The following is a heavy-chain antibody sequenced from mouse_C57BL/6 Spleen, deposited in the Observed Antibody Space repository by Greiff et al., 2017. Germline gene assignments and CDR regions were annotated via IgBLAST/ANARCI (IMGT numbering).Heavy chain of an antibody. D-gene: IGHD1-1*01. J-gene: IGHJ4*01. CDR1: GFTFSSYA. CDR2: ISDGGSYT. CDR3: AREDYYGSSSMDY. V-gene: IGHV5-4*01. Sequence: EVMLVESGGGLVKPGGSLKLSCAASGFTFSSYAMSWVRQTPEKRLEWVATISDGGSYTYYPDNVKGRFTISRDNAKNNLYLQMSHLKSEDTAMYYCAREDYYGSSSMDYWGQGASVTVSS.